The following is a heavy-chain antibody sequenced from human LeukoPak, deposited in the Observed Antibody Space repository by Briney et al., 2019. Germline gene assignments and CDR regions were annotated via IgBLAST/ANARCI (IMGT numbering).Heavy chain of an antibody. Sequence: GASVKVSCKASGYTFTGYYMHWVRQAPGQGLEWMGWINPNSGGTNYAQKFQGRVTMTRDTSISTAYMELSRLRSDDTAVYYCARGSLWFGEFLGDPWGQGTLVTVSS. V-gene: IGHV1-2*02. CDR2: INPNSGGT. J-gene: IGHJ5*02. CDR3: ARGSLWFGEFLGDP. CDR1: GYTFTGYY. D-gene: IGHD3-10*01.